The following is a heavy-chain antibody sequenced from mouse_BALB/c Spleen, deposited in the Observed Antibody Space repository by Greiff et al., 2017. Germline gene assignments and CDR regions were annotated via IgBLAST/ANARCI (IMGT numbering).Heavy chain of an antibody. V-gene: IGHV5-17*02. CDR3: ARRTTATQCAY. D-gene: IGHD1-2*01. CDR1: GFTFSSFG. Sequence: EVQRVESGGGLVQPGGSRKLSCAASGFTFSSFGMHWVRQAPEKGLEWVAYISSGSSTIYYADTVKGRFTISRDNPKNTLFLQMTSLRSEDTAMYYCARRTTATQCAYWGQGTLVTVSA. CDR2: ISSGSSTI. J-gene: IGHJ3*01.